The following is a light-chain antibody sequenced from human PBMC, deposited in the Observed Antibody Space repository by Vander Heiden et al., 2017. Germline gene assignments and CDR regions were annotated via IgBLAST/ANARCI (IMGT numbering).Light chain of an antibody. J-gene: IGLJ2*01. V-gene: IGLV2-8*01. CDR2: EVS. CDR3: SSYAGSNTDVV. Sequence: QSALTQPPSAPGSPGQSASISCTGTSSDVVGYNYVSWYQQHPGKAPKLMIYEVSKRPSGVPDRFSGSKSGNTASLTVSGLQAEDEADYYCSSYAGSNTDVVFGGGTKLTVL. CDR1: SSDVVGYNY.